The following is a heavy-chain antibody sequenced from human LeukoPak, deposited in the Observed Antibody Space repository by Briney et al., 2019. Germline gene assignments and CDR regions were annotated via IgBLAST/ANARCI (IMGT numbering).Heavy chain of an antibody. D-gene: IGHD2-2*01. CDR2: INHSGST. Sequence: PSETLSLTCAVYGGSFSGYYWSWIRQPPGKGLEWIGEINHSGSTNHNPSLKSRVTISVDTSKNQFSLKLSSVTAADTAVYYCARRDIVVVPAAIGFDPWGQGTLVTVSS. J-gene: IGHJ5*02. V-gene: IGHV4-34*01. CDR3: ARRDIVVVPAAIGFDP. CDR1: GGSFSGYY.